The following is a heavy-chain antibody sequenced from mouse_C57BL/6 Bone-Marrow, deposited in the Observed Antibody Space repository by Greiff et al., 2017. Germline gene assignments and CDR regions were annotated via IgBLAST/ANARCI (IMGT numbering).Heavy chain of an antibody. J-gene: IGHJ4*01. CDR1: GYTFTSYW. CDR3: ARGLLDYAMDY. V-gene: IGHV1-72*01. CDR2: IDPTDGGT. Sequence: QVQLQQPGAELVKPGASVKLSCKASGYTFTSYWMHWVKQRPGRGLEWIGRIDPTDGGTKYNEKFKSKATLTVDKPSSTAYMQLSSLTSEDSAVYYCARGLLDYAMDYWGQGTSVTVSS. D-gene: IGHD1-1*02.